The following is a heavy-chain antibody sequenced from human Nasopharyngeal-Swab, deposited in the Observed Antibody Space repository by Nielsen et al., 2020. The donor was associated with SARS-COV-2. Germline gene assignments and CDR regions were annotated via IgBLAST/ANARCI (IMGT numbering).Heavy chain of an antibody. J-gene: IGHJ4*02. CDR1: GFTFSSYA. Sequence: GESLKISCAASGFTFSSYAMSWVRQAPGKGLEWASAISGSGGSTYYADSVKGRFTISRDNSKNTLYLQMNSLRAEDTAVYYCAKEIVPYDILTGYYFWGQGTLVTVSS. CDR2: ISGSGGST. CDR3: AKEIVPYDILTGYYF. D-gene: IGHD3-9*01. V-gene: IGHV3-23*01.